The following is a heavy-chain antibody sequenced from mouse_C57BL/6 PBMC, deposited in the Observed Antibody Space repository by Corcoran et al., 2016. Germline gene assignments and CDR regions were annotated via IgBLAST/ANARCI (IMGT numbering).Heavy chain of an antibody. CDR3: ARGDYEGAMDY. CDR1: GYTFTDYY. J-gene: IGHJ4*01. V-gene: IGHV1-26*01. CDR2: INPNNGGT. D-gene: IGHD2-4*01. Sequence: EVQLQQSGPELVKPGASVKISCKASGYTFTDYYMNWVKQSHGKSLEWIGDINPNNGGTSYNQKFKGKATLTVDKSSSPAYMELRSLTSEDSAVYYCARGDYEGAMDYWGQGTSVTVSS.